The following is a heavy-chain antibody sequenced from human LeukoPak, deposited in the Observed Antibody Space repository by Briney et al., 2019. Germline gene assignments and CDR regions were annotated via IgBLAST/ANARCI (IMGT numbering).Heavy chain of an antibody. CDR1: GYTFTSYD. V-gene: IGHV1-8*01. D-gene: IGHD1-26*01. CDR3: ARGASGSYYEAYYFDY. CDR2: MNPNSGNT. Sequence: ASVKVSCKASGYTFTSYDINRVRQATGQGLEWMGWMNPNSGNTGYAQKFQGRVTMTRNTSISTAYMELSSLRSEDTAVYYCARGASGSYYEAYYFDYWGQGTLVTVSS. J-gene: IGHJ4*02.